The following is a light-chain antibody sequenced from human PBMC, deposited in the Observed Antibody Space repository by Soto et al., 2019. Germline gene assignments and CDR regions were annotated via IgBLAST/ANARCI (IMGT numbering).Light chain of an antibody. CDR1: ETISTN. Sequence: EIVLTQSPATLSVSPGERATLSCRATETISTNLAWFQRKPGPPPRLLIYGSSTRATGVPDRFSGSGSGTEFTLIISSLQAEDVALYYCQQYSNWPPAITFGQGTRLEIK. CDR2: GSS. V-gene: IGKV3-15*01. CDR3: QQYSNWPPAIT. J-gene: IGKJ5*01.